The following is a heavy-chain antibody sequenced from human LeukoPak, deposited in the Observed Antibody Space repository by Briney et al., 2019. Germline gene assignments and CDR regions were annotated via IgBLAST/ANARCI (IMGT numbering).Heavy chain of an antibody. J-gene: IGHJ5*02. Sequence: PGRSLRLSCAASGFTFDDYAMHGVRQAPGKGLEWGSGISWNIGSIGYADSVKGRFTISRDNAKNSLYLQMNSLSAEDTALYYCAKDPRRFGELFGGNWFDPWGQGTLVTVSS. CDR2: ISWNIGSI. V-gene: IGHV3-9*01. CDR3: AKDPRRFGELFGGNWFDP. D-gene: IGHD3-10*01. CDR1: GFTFDDYA.